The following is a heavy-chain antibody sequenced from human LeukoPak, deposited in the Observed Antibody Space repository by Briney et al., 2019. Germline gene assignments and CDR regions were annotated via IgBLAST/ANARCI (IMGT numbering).Heavy chain of an antibody. CDR3: ASQLNYYDSSGPGGTFDY. Sequence: SETLSLTCTDSGGSISSYYWSWIRQPPGNGLEWIGYIYYSGSTNYNPSLKSRVTISVDTSKTQFSLKLSSVTAADTAVYYCASQLNYYDSSGPGGTFDYWGQGTLVTVSS. CDR1: GGSISSYY. D-gene: IGHD3-22*01. J-gene: IGHJ4*02. CDR2: IYYSGST. V-gene: IGHV4-59*01.